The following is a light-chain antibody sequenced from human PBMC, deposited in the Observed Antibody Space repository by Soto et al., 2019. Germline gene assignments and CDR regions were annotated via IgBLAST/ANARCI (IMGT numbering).Light chain of an antibody. CDR3: QQLSNWPPNT. Sequence: EIVLTQSPATLSLSPGERATLSCRASKSVSSYLAWYQQKPGQAPRLLIYDASNRATDIPARFSGSGSGTDFTLTISSLEPEDFAGYYGQQLSNWPPNTFGKGTKLEIK. CDR1: KSVSSY. J-gene: IGKJ2*01. CDR2: DAS. V-gene: IGKV3-11*01.